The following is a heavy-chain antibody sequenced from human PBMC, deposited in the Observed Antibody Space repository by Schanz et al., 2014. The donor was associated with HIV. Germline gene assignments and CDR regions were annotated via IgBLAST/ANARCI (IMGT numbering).Heavy chain of an antibody. CDR3: ARVRRVILLWYGRFDQ. D-gene: IGHD3-10*01. J-gene: IGHJ4*02. Sequence: QVKLQQWGAGLLKPSETLSLTCAVYGGSFTGYYWSWIRQSPGKGLEWLGQINHRESTNYNPSLQSRVTISLDTSKNQFSLRLSSVTAADTAVYYCARVRRVILLWYGRFDQWGQGTLVTVSS. CDR2: INHREST. CDR1: GGSFTGYY. V-gene: IGHV4-34*01.